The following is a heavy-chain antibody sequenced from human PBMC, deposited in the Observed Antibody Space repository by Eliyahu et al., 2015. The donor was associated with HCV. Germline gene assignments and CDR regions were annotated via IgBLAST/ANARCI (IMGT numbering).Heavy chain of an antibody. V-gene: IGHV4-39*01. D-gene: IGHD3-10*01. CDR2: ISYSGNT. CDR1: SGSSSGNLY. Sequence: QLQLQESGPGLVKPSETLSLTCTVSSGSSSGNLYWGWVRQPPGKGLGWIGSISYSGNTYYSPSLKSRIGMSVDTSKNQVSLQLGSVTAADTAVYYCSLYPGSGQNLQHWGQGTLVIVSS. CDR3: SLYPGSGQNLQH. J-gene: IGHJ1*01.